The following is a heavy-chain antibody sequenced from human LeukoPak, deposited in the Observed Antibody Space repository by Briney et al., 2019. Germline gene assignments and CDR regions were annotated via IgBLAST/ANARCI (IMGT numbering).Heavy chain of an antibody. CDR2: IRSTTYGGTT. CDR3: SLHYDSSGFFPD. J-gene: IGHJ4*02. CDR1: GFIFGDYA. V-gene: IGHV3-49*04. D-gene: IGHD3-22*01. Sequence: GGSLSLSCIPSGFIFGDYAMSWVRHAPGEGLGWVGFIRSTTYGGTTEIAASVKDRFTISTDDSNSIAHLQMNSLKTEDTAVYYCSLHYDSSGFFPDWGQGTLVTVSS.